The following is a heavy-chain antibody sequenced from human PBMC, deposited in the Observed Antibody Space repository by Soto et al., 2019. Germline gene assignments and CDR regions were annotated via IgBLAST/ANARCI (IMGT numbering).Heavy chain of an antibody. V-gene: IGHV3-13*01. CDR2: IGTAGDT. CDR1: GFTFSSYD. D-gene: IGHD4-17*01. Sequence: GGSLRLSCAASGFTFSSYDMHWVRQATGKDLEWVSAIGTAGDTYYPGSVKGRFTISRENAKNSLYLQMNSLRAGDMAVYYCARDRGYGGFSGMDVWGQGPTVNVSS. J-gene: IGHJ6*02. CDR3: ARDRGYGGFSGMDV.